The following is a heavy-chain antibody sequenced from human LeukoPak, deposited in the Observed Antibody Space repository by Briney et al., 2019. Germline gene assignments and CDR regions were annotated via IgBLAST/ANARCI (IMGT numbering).Heavy chain of an antibody. J-gene: IGHJ6*04. D-gene: IGHD5-18*01. CDR2: INPSGGST. CDR3: ARTDTAMVPYYYYYGMDV. CDR1: GYTFTSYY. V-gene: IGHV1-46*01. Sequence: ASVTVSCKASGYTFTSYYMHWVRQAPGQGLEWMGIINPSGGSTIYAQKFQGRVTMTRDTYTSTVYMELSSLRSEDTAVYYCARTDTAMVPYYYYYGMDVWGKGTTVTVSS.